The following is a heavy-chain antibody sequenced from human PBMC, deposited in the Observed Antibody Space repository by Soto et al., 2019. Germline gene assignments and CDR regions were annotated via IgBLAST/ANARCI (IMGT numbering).Heavy chain of an antibody. D-gene: IGHD6-6*01. V-gene: IGHV1-2*04. J-gene: IGHJ4*02. CDR2: INPNSGGT. CDR3: AADSSSSLDY. CDR1: GYTFTGYY. Sequence: APVKVSCKASGYTFTGYYMHWVRQAPGQGLEWMGWINPNSGGTNYAQKLQGWVTMTRDTSISTAYMELSRLRSDDTAVYYCAADSSSSLDYWGQGTLVTVSS.